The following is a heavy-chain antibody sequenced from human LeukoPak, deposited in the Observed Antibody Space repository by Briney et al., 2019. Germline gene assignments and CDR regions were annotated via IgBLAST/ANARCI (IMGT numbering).Heavy chain of an antibody. J-gene: IGHJ4*02. CDR1: GFPFTRYW. D-gene: IGHD6-13*01. V-gene: IGHV3-7*04. CDR3: ARLAAGSDYFDS. Sequence: GGSLRLSCAASGFPFTRYWMSWVRQAPGKGLEWVANIKPDGSEKHYVDSVKGRLTISRDNAKNSLYLQMNGLRAEDTAVYYCARLAAGSDYFDSWGQGTLVTVSS. CDR2: IKPDGSEK.